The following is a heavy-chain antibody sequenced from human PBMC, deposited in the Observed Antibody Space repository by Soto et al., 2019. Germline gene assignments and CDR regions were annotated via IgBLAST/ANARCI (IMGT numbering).Heavy chain of an antibody. D-gene: IGHD6-13*01. CDR2: IYHTGST. CDR1: GGSFSGYY. V-gene: IGHV4-34*01. J-gene: IGHJ4*02. Sequence: QVQLQQWGAGLLKPSETLSLTCAVYGGSFSGYYWSWIRQPPGKGLEWIGEIYHTGSTNYTPTLKSRVAISVDTSKNQFSLKLNSVTAADTAVYYSARGSRGRSSSWSDYWGQGTLVTVSS. CDR3: ARGSRGRSSSWSDY.